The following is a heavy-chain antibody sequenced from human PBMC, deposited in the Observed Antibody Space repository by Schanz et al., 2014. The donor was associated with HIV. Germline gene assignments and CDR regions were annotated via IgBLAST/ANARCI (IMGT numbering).Heavy chain of an antibody. D-gene: IGHD2-15*01. V-gene: IGHV1-69*06. CDR3: ARGRSGYCSGGSCPYGRYYFDY. CDR1: GGTFSNYA. Sequence: QVQLVQSGAEVKKPGSSVKVSCKASGGTFSNYAISWVRQAPGQGLEWMGGIIPIFGTTNYAQKFQGRVTITAEKSTRTAYMELSRLRSDDTAVYYCARGRSGYCSGGSCPYGRYYFDYWGQGTLVTVSS. CDR2: IIPIFGTT. J-gene: IGHJ4*02.